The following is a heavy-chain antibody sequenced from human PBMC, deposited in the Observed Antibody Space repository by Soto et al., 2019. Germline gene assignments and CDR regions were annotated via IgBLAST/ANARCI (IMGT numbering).Heavy chain of an antibody. CDR3: PRVGHINWFDP. CDR1: GGSISSGDYY. V-gene: IGHV4-30-4*01. D-gene: IGHD2-21*01. CDR2: IYYSGSA. J-gene: IGHJ5*02. Sequence: QVQLQESGPGLVKPSQTLSLTCTVSGGSISSGDYYGSWIRQPPGKGLEWIGYIYYSGSAYYNPSLKSRVIISVDTSKNQFSLKLSSVTAADTAVYYCPRVGHINWFDPWGQGTLVTVSS.